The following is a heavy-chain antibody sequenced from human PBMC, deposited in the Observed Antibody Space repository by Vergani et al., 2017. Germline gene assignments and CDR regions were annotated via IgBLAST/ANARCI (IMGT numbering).Heavy chain of an antibody. D-gene: IGHD6-19*01. CDR1: GGSISSYY. Sequence: QVQLQQSGPGLVKPSETLSLTCTVSGGSISSYYWSWIRQPPGKGLEWIGYIYYSGSTNYNPALKSRVTISVDTSKNQFSLKLSSVTAADTAVYYCARISGCAKAVWFDPWGQGTLVTVSS. CDR3: ARISGCAKAVWFDP. CDR2: IYYSGST. J-gene: IGHJ5*02. V-gene: IGHV4-59*01.